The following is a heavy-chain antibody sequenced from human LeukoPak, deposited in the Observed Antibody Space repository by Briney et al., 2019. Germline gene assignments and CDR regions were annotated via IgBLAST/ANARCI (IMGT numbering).Heavy chain of an antibody. CDR1: GYTFTSYG. CDR3: ARDLLGSATGYSSGAWDY. V-gene: IGHV1-69*13. J-gene: IGHJ4*02. CDR2: IIPIFDTA. Sequence: GASVKVSCKASGYTFTSYGISWVRQAPGQGLEWMGGIIPIFDTADYAQKFQGRLTITADESTSTAYMELSSLRAEDTAMYYCARDLLGSATGYSSGAWDYWGQGTLVTVSS. D-gene: IGHD3-9*01.